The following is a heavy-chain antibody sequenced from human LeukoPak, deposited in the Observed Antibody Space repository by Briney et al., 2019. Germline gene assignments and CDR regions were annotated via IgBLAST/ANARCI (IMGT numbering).Heavy chain of an antibody. CDR3: ARGSASTAYFEY. CDR2: IWYDGSSK. Sequence: PGGSLRLSCAASGFTFSSFRMHWVRQAPGKGLEWVAVIWYDGSSKYYTDSVKGRFTISRDNSKNTLYLQMNSLRIEDTAVYYCARGSASTAYFEYWGRGTLVTVSS. CDR1: GFTFSSFR. D-gene: IGHD6-6*01. J-gene: IGHJ4*02. V-gene: IGHV3-33*01.